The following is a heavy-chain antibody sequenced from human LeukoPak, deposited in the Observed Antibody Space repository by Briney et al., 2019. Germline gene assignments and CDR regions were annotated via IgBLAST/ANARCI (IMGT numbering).Heavy chain of an antibody. CDR2: IKQDGSEK. D-gene: IGHD3-10*01. CDR3: ARPYHYGSGSPLYWYFDL. J-gene: IGHJ2*01. Sequence: GGSLGLSCAASGFTFSTYAMSWVRQAPGKGLEWVANIKQDGSEKYYVDSVKGRFTTSRDNAKNSLYLQMNSLRAEDTAVYYCARPYHYGSGSPLYWYFDLWGRGTLVTVSS. CDR1: GFTFSTYA. V-gene: IGHV3-7*01.